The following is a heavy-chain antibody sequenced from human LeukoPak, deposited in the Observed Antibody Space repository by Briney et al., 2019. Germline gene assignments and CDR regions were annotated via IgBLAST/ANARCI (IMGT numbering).Heavy chain of an antibody. J-gene: IGHJ4*02. D-gene: IGHD2-2*01. V-gene: IGHV3-23*01. CDR2: ISGSGGST. Sequence: GGSLRLSCAASGFTFSSYAMSWVRQAPGKGLEWVSAISGSGGSTYYADSVKGRFTISRDNSKNSLYLQMGSLSTEDTAFYYCAKEMDLSRYCSSTSCHPFDFWGQGTLVTVSS. CDR3: AKEMDLSRYCSSTSCHPFDF. CDR1: GFTFSSYA.